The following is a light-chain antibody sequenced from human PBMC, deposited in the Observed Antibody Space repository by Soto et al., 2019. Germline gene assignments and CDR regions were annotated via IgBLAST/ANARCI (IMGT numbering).Light chain of an antibody. V-gene: IGKV3-15*01. CDR2: GAS. Sequence: ELAITQSSVTLAVFSGARATLSVTGSQSVDNNLAWYQQKTGQAPRLLIYGASTKATGIPARFSGSRSVTEFTLNISSLQSQAFAGYYCQQYGEWPPSYTFGPGTRLEIK. CDR1: QSVDNN. CDR3: QQYGEWPPSYT. J-gene: IGKJ5*01.